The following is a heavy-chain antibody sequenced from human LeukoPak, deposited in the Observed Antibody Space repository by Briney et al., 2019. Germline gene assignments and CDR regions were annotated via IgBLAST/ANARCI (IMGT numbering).Heavy chain of an antibody. CDR3: TKGDDYGANTRLPKFNWFDP. D-gene: IGHD4-23*01. Sequence: PGRSLRLSCAASGFTFDDYAMHWVRQAPGKGLEWVSFIRYDGNIKNYADSVKGRFTISRDNSKDTLYLQMNSLRAEDTAVYYCTKGDDYGANTRLPKFNWFDPWGQGALVTVSS. V-gene: IGHV3-30*14. CDR1: GFTFDDYA. CDR2: IRYDGNIK. J-gene: IGHJ5*02.